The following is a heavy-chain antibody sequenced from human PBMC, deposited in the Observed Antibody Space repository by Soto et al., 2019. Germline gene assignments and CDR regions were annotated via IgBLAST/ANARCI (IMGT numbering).Heavy chain of an antibody. CDR3: AKTSYDILTGNYIFDY. V-gene: IGHV4-59*01. Sequence: PSETLSLTCTVSGGSISSYYWSWLRQPPGKGREWIAYIYYSGSTSYNPSLKSRVTISLDTSKNQFSLNLSSVTAADTAVYYCAKTSYDILTGNYIFDYWGQGTLVTVSS. D-gene: IGHD3-9*01. CDR2: IYYSGST. CDR1: GGSISSYY. J-gene: IGHJ4*02.